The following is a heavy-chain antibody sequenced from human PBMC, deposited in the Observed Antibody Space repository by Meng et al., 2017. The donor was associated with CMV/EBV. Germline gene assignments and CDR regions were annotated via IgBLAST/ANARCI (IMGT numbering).Heavy chain of an antibody. J-gene: IGHJ6*02. Sequence: SVKVSCKASGCTSSSYTIRWVRQAPGQGREWMGRIIPILSIANYAQKFQGRVTITADTSTSTANMELSSLRSEDTAGYYCAMATVMGSTPYYYYGMDDWGQGTTVTVSS. CDR2: IIPILSIA. V-gene: IGHV1-69*02. D-gene: IGHD5-18*01. CDR1: GCTSSSYT. CDR3: AMATVMGSTPYYYYGMDD.